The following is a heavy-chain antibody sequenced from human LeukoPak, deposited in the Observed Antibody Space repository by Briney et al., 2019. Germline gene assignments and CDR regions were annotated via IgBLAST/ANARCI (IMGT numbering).Heavy chain of an antibody. V-gene: IGHV3-66*01. CDR2: MYTLGNT. CDR1: GFTVSSNY. CDR3: AKDRMVRGVEDY. Sequence: GGSLRLSCAASGFTVSSNYMTWARQAPGKGLEWVSVMYTLGNTYYADSVRGRFTISRDNSKNTLYLQMNSLRAEDTAVYYCAKDRMVRGVEDYWGQGTLVTVSS. D-gene: IGHD3-10*01. J-gene: IGHJ4*02.